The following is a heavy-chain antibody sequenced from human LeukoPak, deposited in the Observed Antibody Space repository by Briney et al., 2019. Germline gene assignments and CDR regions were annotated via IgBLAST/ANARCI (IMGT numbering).Heavy chain of an antibody. CDR2: ISSSGSTI. Sequence: GGSLRLSCAASGFTFSSYEMNWVRQAPGKVLEWISYISSSGSTIYYADSVKGRFTISRDNAKNSLYLQMNSLRAEDTAVYYCAKDWESVVVPAATFDYWGQGTLVTVSS. CDR1: GFTFSSYE. D-gene: IGHD2-2*01. V-gene: IGHV3-48*03. CDR3: AKDWESVVVPAATFDY. J-gene: IGHJ4*02.